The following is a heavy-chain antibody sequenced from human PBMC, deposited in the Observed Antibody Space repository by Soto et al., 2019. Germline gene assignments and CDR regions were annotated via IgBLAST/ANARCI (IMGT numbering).Heavy chain of an antibody. D-gene: IGHD6-13*01. CDR1: GFSLSTGGVG. J-gene: IGHJ4*02. CDR2: IYWNDDK. Sequence: SGPTLVNPTQTLTLTCTFSGFSLSTGGVGVGWIRQPPGKALEWLALIYWNDDKRYSPSLKSRLTITKDTSKNQVVLTTTNMDPVDTATYYCAHRGTPGYSSSWYLYYFDYWGQGTLVTVSS. V-gene: IGHV2-5*01. CDR3: AHRGTPGYSSSWYLYYFDY.